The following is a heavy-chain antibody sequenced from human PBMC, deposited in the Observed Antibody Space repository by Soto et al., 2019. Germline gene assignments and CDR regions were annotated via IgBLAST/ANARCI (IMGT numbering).Heavy chain of an antibody. V-gene: IGHV1-69*06. D-gene: IGHD6-6*01. CDR2: ITPMSGTT. Sequence: SVKVSCKAPGETFRRDVISWVRQAPGQGREWLGGITPMSGTTDYAQKFQGRVTISADKSTGTAYFELSSLTFDDTGVYYCARGVSMAGRPGFFHHWGQGXLVTV. CDR3: ARGVSMAGRPGFFHH. J-gene: IGHJ1*01. CDR1: GETFRRDV.